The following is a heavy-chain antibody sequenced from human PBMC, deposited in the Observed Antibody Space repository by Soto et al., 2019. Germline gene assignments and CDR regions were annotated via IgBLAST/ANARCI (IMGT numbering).Heavy chain of an antibody. Sequence: GGSLRLSCAASGFTFSSYGMHWVRQAPGKGLEWVAVIWYDGSNKYYADSVKGRFTISRDNSKNTLYLQMNSLRAEDTAVYYCARALAARVWYYFDYWGQGTLVTVSS. CDR1: GFTFSSYG. CDR2: IWYDGSNK. CDR3: ARALAARVWYYFDY. J-gene: IGHJ4*02. D-gene: IGHD6-6*01. V-gene: IGHV3-33*01.